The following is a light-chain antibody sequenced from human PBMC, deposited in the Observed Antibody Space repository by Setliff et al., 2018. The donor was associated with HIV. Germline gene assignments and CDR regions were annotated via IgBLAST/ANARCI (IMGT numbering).Light chain of an antibody. CDR2: DVT. V-gene: IGLV2-14*03. CDR3: SIHRSRGYV. J-gene: IGLJ1*01. Sequence: QSALAQPASVSGSPAQSITISCTGTGSDVGTSKYVSWYQQHPGKAPKLIIYDVTTRPAGVSNRCSGSKSGNTASLTISGLQAEDEADYYCSIHRSRGYVFGTGTKVTVL. CDR1: GSDVGTSKY.